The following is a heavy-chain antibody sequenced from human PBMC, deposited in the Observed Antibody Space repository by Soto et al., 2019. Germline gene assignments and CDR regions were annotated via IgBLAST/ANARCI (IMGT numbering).Heavy chain of an antibody. CDR1: GGSFSGYY. J-gene: IGHJ4*02. D-gene: IGHD2-15*01. CDR2: INETGGS. Sequence: SETLSLTCAVSGGSFSGYYWGWVRQPPGKGLEWIGDINETGGSNYNPSLKSRVMISVDTAKTQFSLNVTSVTAADTAVYYCAREVGYHSAPRRNLYLDYWGPGTLVAFSS. CDR3: AREVGYHSAPRRNLYLDY. V-gene: IGHV4-34*01.